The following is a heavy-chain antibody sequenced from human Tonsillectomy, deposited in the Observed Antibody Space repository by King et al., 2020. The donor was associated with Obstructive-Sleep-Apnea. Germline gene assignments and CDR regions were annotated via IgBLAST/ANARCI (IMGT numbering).Heavy chain of an antibody. CDR1: GYSFINYW. J-gene: IGHJ3*02. D-gene: IGHD2-2*01. CDR2: IFPGDSVT. CDR3: ARPVGYCSSISCSDAFDI. Sequence: VQLVESGAEVKKPGESLKISCKGSGYSFINYWIGWVRQIPGKGLEWMGTIFPGDSVTRYRPSLLDQATNSADKSINIAYLQWGSLKASDTAIYYCARPVGYCSSISCSDAFDIWGQGTTVTVSS. V-gene: IGHV5-51*01.